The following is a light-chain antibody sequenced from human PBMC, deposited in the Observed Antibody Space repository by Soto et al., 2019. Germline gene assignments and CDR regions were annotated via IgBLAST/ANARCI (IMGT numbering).Light chain of an antibody. J-gene: IGKJ1*01. CDR3: QHRSNWSWT. CDR1: QSVGSY. Sequence: EIVLTQSPATLSLSPGERATLSCRASQSVGSYLAWYQQKPGQAPRLLIFDASNRATGIPARFSGSGSGTDFTLTISSLEPEDFAVYYCQHRSNWSWTFCQGTKVEV. CDR2: DAS. V-gene: IGKV3-11*01.